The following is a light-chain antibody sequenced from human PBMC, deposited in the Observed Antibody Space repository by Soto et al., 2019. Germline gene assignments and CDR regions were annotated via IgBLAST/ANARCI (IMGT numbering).Light chain of an antibody. Sequence: EIVMTQSPATLSVSPGERATLSCRASQSVSSNLAWYQQKPGQAPWRRIYGAACRATGMPAWVSGSGSGTEFTLTISSLQSEDFAVYFCQQYNNGPRTFGQGTKVDI. V-gene: IGKV3-15*01. CDR3: QQYNNGPRT. CDR1: QSVSSN. J-gene: IGKJ1*01. CDR2: GAA.